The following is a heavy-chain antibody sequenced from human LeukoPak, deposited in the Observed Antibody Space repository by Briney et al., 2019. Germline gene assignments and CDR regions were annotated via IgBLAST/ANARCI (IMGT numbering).Heavy chain of an antibody. CDR2: ISKSSDYI. CDR3: ARHLEKDFWTGIYKDYYYYYMDV. Sequence: KTGGSLRLSCAASGFTFSTYAMNWVRQAPGKGLEGVSSISKSSDYIKYADSVRGRFTISGDNAKNSLYLQMNSLRAEDTAVYYCARHLEKDFWTGIYKDYYYYYMDVWGKGTTVTVSS. CDR1: GFTFSTYA. D-gene: IGHD3/OR15-3a*01. V-gene: IGHV3-21*01. J-gene: IGHJ6*03.